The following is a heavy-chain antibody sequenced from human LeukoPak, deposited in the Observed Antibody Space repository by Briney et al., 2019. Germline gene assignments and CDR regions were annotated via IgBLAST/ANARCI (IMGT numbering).Heavy chain of an antibody. J-gene: IGHJ3*02. CDR1: GGSINITNW. Sequence: SETLSLTCAVSGGSINITNWWGWVRQPPGKGLEWIGEIHHTGGTNYNPSLKSRVTISLEKSKNQFSVKLSSVTAADTAVYYCAREHIAADTRDAFDIWGQGTMVTVSS. CDR2: IHHTGGT. D-gene: IGHD6-13*01. CDR3: AREHIAADTRDAFDI. V-gene: IGHV4-4*02.